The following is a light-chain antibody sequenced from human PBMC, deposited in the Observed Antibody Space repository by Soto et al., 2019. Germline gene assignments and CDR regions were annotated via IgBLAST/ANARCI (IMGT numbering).Light chain of an antibody. Sequence: QFALAQPPSASGSPGQSVTVSCTGSSSDIGDYNFVSWYQQHPGKAPKLIIYEVKKRPSGVPDRFSASKSGNTASLTVSGLQAEDEADYYCSSYAGNNNFVFGSGTKVTVL. V-gene: IGLV2-8*01. CDR2: EVK. CDR1: SSDIGDYNF. J-gene: IGLJ1*01. CDR3: SSYAGNNNFV.